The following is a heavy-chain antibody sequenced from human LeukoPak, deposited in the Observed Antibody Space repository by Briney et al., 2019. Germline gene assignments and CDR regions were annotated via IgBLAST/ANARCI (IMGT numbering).Heavy chain of an antibody. CDR2: ISYDGSNK. J-gene: IGHJ6*03. Sequence: PGGSLRLSCAASGFTFSSYAMHWVRQAPGKGLEWVAVISYDGSNKYYADSVKGRFSISRDNSKNTLYLQMNSLRAEDTAVYYCARDEGGNHYYYMDVWGKGTTVTISS. V-gene: IGHV3-30*04. CDR3: ARDEGGNHYYYMDV. CDR1: GFTFSSYA. D-gene: IGHD4-23*01.